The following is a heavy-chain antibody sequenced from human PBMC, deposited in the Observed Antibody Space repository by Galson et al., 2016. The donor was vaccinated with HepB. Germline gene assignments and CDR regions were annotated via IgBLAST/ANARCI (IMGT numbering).Heavy chain of an antibody. CDR2: VSDDGTHT. CDR3: ARSSSCSTINCFLPFDS. V-gene: IGHV3-30-3*01. Sequence: SLRLSCAASGFTFSSHAMHWVRQAPGTGLEWVAIVSDDGTHTDYADSVKGRFTISRDNSKNTLYLQMNSLRAEDTSMYYCARSSSCSTINCFLPFDSWGLGTLVTVSS. J-gene: IGHJ4*02. CDR1: GFTFSSHA. D-gene: IGHD2-2*01.